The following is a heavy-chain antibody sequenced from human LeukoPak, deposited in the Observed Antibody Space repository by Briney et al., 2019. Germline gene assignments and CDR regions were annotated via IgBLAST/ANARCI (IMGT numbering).Heavy chain of an antibody. CDR3: ARVPKYSSSWYVGY. J-gene: IGHJ4*02. CDR1: GFTFSSYS. CDR2: ISSSSSYI. V-gene: IGHV3-21*01. D-gene: IGHD6-13*01. Sequence: GGSLRLSCAASGFTFSSYSMNWVRQAPGKGLEWVSSISSSSSYIYYADSVKGRFTISRDNAKNSLYLQMNSPRAEDTAVYYCARVPKYSSSWYVGYWGQGTLVTVSS.